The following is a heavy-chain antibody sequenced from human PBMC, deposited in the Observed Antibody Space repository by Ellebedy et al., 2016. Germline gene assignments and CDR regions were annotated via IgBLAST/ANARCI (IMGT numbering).Heavy chain of an antibody. V-gene: IGHV4-34*01. CDR1: GGSFSGSY. D-gene: IGHD5-12*01. CDR3: ARDGVDMVPTTHMYYFDY. J-gene: IGHJ4*02. Sequence: SETLSLXXAVYGGSFSGSYWGWIRQPPGKGLEWIGEINHRGSTNYNPSLKSRVTISVDSSKNQFSLKLSSVTAADTAIYYCARDGVDMVPTTHMYYFDYWGQGTLVTVSS. CDR2: INHRGST.